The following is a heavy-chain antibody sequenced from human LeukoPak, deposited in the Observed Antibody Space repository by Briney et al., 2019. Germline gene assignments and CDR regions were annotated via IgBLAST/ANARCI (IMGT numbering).Heavy chain of an antibody. D-gene: IGHD2-15*01. CDR3: ARISQSSGGFYY. CDR2: ISYRGST. Sequence: SETLSLTCTVSGGSISHSGGFYWSWIRPHPGNALEWIGFISYRGSTSYNPSLKSRVSMSVDTSRSQFSLRLTSVTDEDTAVYYCARISQSSGGFYYWGQGTLVTVSS. CDR1: GGSISHSGGFY. J-gene: IGHJ4*02. V-gene: IGHV4-31*02.